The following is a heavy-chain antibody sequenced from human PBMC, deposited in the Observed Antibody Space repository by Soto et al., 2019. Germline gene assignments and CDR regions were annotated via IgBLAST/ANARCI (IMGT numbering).Heavy chain of an antibody. J-gene: IGHJ3*02. D-gene: IGHD2-21*01. Sequence: ASVKVSCKGSGYSFTSYWIGWVRQMPGKGLEWMGIIYPGDSDTRYSPSFQGQVTISADKSISTAYLQWSSLKASDTAMYYCARPFSIAPDDAFDIWGQGTMVTVSS. CDR1: GYSFTSYW. CDR3: ARPFSIAPDDAFDI. V-gene: IGHV5-51*01. CDR2: IYPGDSDT.